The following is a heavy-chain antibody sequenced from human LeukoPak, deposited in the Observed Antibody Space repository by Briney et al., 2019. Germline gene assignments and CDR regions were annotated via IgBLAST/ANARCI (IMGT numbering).Heavy chain of an antibody. V-gene: IGHV3-48*01. CDR2: ISSSSSTI. Sequence: GGSLRLSCAASGFTFSSYSMNWVRQAPGKGLEWVSYISSSSSTIYYADSVKGRFTISRDNAKNSLYLQMNSPRAEDTAVYYCARIYSGSYDYWGQGTLVTVSS. CDR1: GFTFSSYS. J-gene: IGHJ4*02. D-gene: IGHD1-26*01. CDR3: ARIYSGSYDY.